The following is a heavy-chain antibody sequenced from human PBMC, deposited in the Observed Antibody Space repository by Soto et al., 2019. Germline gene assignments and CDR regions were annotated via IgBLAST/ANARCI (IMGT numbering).Heavy chain of an antibody. D-gene: IGHD2-15*01. J-gene: IGHJ4*02. CDR1: GGSISSGGYS. V-gene: IGHV4-30-2*01. CDR2: IYHSGST. CDR3: ARGCSGGSCYFDY. Sequence: SETLSLTCAVSGGSISSGGYSWSWIRQPPGKGLEWIGYIYHSGSTYYNPSLKSRVTISVDRSKNQFSLKLSSVTAADTAVYYCARGCSGGSCYFDYWGQGTLVTVSS.